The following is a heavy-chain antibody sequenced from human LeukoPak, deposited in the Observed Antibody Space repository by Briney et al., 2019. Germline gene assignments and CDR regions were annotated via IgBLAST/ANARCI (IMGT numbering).Heavy chain of an antibody. CDR3: ARICSSSCYGAFDI. CDR1: GGSISSYY. V-gene: IGHV4-59*01. D-gene: IGHD6-13*01. CDR2: IYYSGST. J-gene: IGHJ3*02. Sequence: SETLSLTCTVSGGSISSYYWSWIRQPPGKGLEWRGYIYYSGSTNYNPSLKSRVTISVDTSKNQFSLKLSSVTAADTAVYYCARICSSSCYGAFDIWGQGTMVTVSS.